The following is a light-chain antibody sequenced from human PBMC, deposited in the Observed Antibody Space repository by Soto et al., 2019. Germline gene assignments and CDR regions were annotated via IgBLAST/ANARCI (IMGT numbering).Light chain of an antibody. Sequence: DIVMTQSPDSLAVSLGERATINCKSSQNLLYSPNNKNYLAWYQQKPGQPPKLLVYWASTRESGVPDRFSGSGSGTDFTLTISSLQAEDVAVYYCQQYYSAPRNFGQGTKVEIK. J-gene: IGKJ1*01. CDR3: QQYYSAPRN. CDR1: QNLLYSPNNKNY. CDR2: WAS. V-gene: IGKV4-1*01.